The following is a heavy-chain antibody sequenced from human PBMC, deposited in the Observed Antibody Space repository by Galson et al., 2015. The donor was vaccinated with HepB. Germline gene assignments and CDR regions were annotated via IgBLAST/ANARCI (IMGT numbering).Heavy chain of an antibody. D-gene: IGHD3-10*01. V-gene: IGHV3-64D*06. CDR3: VKDRGYYGSGSYYKI. CDR1: GFTFSSYA. CDR2: ISSNGGST. Sequence: SLRLSCAASGFTFSSYAMHWVRQAPGKGLEYVSAISSNGGSTYYADSVKGRFTISRDNSKNTLYLQMSSLRAEDTAVYYCVKDRGYYGSGSYYKIWGQGTLVTVSS. J-gene: IGHJ4*02.